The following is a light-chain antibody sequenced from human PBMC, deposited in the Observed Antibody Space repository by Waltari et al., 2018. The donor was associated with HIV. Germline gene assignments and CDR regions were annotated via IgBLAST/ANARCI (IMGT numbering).Light chain of an antibody. V-gene: IGLV2-14*01. J-gene: IGLJ1*01. Sequence: QSALAQPASVSGSPGQSITISCAGAVVDSGPEIYVPWYPQPPGRAPRLILYMLSRRPSGFSDRFSGSSSGMSATLTISGLQSDDEAHYYCSSYSTITSLFVFGTGTRVTVL. CDR2: MLS. CDR3: SSYSTITSLFV. CDR1: VVDSGPEIY.